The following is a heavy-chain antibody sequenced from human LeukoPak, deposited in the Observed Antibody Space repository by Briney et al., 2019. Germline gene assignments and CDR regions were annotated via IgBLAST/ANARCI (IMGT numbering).Heavy chain of an antibody. Sequence: GSLRLSCAASGFTFDDYAMHWVRQPPGKGLEWIGYIYHSGSTNYNPSLKSRITISVDTSQNQFSLKLSSVTAADTAVYYCARARYYTAMDQYYFDYWGQGTLVTVSS. D-gene: IGHD5-18*01. J-gene: IGHJ4*02. CDR1: GFTFDDYA. CDR2: IYHSGST. CDR3: ARARYYTAMDQYYFDY. V-gene: IGHV4-59*12.